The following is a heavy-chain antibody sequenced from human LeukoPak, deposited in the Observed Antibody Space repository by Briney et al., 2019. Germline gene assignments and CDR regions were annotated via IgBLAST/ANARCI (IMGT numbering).Heavy chain of an antibody. Sequence: SSETLSLTCTVSGDSISSGDYYWSWIRQPAGKGLEWIGYIYYSGSTNYNPSLKSRVTISVDTSKNQFSLKLSSVTAADTAVYYCARGSGSYLFDYWGQGTLVTVSS. CDR1: GDSISSGDYY. V-gene: IGHV4-61*10. CDR2: IYYSGST. J-gene: IGHJ4*02. D-gene: IGHD1-26*01. CDR3: ARGSGSYLFDY.